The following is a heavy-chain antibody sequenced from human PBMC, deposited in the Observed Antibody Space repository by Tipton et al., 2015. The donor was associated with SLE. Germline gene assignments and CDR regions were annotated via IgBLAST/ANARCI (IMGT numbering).Heavy chain of an antibody. Sequence: SLRLSCAASGFTFSSYSMNWVRQAPGKGLEWVSSISSRSTYIYYADSVKGRFTISRDNAKDSLYLQMHSLRVEDTAMYYCARGTMTPGTDYWGQGTLVTVSS. CDR3: ARGTMTPGTDY. CDR2: ISSRSTYI. V-gene: IGHV3-21*04. J-gene: IGHJ4*02. D-gene: IGHD3-22*01. CDR1: GFTFSSYS.